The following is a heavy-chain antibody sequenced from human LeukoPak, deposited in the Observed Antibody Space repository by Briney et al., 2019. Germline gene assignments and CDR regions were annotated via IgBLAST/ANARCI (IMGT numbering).Heavy chain of an antibody. CDR3: ARGELVIISPMGDY. V-gene: IGHV3-21*01. D-gene: IGHD3-9*01. J-gene: IGHJ4*02. CDR2: ISSSSSYI. Sequence: GGSLRLSCAASGFTFSSYAMSWVRQAPGKGLEWVSSISSSSSYIYYADSVKGRFTISRDNAKNSLYLQMNSLRAEDTAVYYCARGELVIISPMGDYWGQGTLVTVSS. CDR1: GFTFSSYA.